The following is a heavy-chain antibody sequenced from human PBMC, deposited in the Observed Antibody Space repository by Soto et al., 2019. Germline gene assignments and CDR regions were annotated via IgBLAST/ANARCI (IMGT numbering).Heavy chain of an antibody. CDR3: ARGPEVIDY. CDR2: ISAYNGNT. D-gene: IGHD2-21*01. V-gene: IGHV1-18*01. CDR1: GYTFTSYG. Sequence: QVQLVQSGAEVKKPGASVKVSCKASGYTFTSYGISWVRQAPGQGLEWMGWISAYNGNTNHAQRLQGRVTMTTDTSTGRAYMELRSLKYDETAVYYCARGPEVIDYWGQGTLVTVSS. J-gene: IGHJ4*02.